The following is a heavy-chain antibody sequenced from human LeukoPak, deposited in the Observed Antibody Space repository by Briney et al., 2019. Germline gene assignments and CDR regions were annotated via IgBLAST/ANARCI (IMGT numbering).Heavy chain of an antibody. CDR2: IYYSGST. CDR3: ARLGELSLILDY. J-gene: IGHJ4*02. Sequence: PSETLSLTCTVSGVSISSSSYYWGWIRQPPGKGLEWIGSIYYSGSTYYNPSLKSRVTISVDTSKNQFSLKLSSVTAADTAVYYCARLGELSLILDYWGQGTLVTVSS. V-gene: IGHV4-39*01. D-gene: IGHD3-16*02. CDR1: GVSISSSSYY.